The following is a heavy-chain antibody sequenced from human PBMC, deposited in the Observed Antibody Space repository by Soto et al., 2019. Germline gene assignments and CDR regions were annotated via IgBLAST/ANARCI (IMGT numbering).Heavy chain of an antibody. CDR1: GGTFSSYA. CDR2: IIPIFGTA. V-gene: IGHV1-69*06. CDR3: ARAVLPRRDGYNYWYFDL. J-gene: IGHJ2*01. D-gene: IGHD2-8*02. Sequence: QVQLVQSGAEVKKPGSSVKVSCKASGGTFSSYAISWVRQAPGQGLEWMGGIIPIFGTANYAQKLQGRVTITADKSTSTAYMELSSLRSEDTAVYYCARAVLPRRDGYNYWYFDLWGRGTLVTVSS.